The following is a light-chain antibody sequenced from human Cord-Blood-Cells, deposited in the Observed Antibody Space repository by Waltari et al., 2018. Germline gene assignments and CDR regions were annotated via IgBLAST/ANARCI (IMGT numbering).Light chain of an antibody. V-gene: IGLV2-23*01. CDR2: EGS. J-gene: IGLJ3*02. CDR3: CSYAGSSTLV. CDR1: SSDVGSYNL. Sequence: VSGSPGQSITISCTGTSSDVGSYNLVSWYQQHPGKAPKLMIYEGSKRPSGVSYRFSGSKSGNTASLTISGLQAEDEADYYCCSYAGSSTLVFGGGTKLTVL.